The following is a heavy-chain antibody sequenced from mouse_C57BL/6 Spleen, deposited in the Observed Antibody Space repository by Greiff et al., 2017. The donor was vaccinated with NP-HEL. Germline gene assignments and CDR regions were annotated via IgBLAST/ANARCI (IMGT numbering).Heavy chain of an antibody. CDR1: GFTFSDYG. Sequence: EVKLMESGGGLVKPGGSLKLSCAAPGFTFSDYGMHWVRQAPEKGLEWVAYISSGSSTIYYADTVKGRFTISRDNAKNTLFLQMTSLRSEDTAMYYCARDGSSPLYAMDYWGQGPSVTVSS. J-gene: IGHJ4*01. V-gene: IGHV5-17*01. CDR3: ARDGSSPLYAMDY. CDR2: ISSGSSTI. D-gene: IGHD1-1*01.